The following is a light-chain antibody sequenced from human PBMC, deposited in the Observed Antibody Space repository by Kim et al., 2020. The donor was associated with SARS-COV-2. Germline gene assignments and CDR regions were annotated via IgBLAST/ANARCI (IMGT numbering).Light chain of an antibody. CDR1: QSVSND. CDR2: DTS. CDR3: QQYNNLIT. V-gene: IGKV3-15*01. J-gene: IGKJ5*01. Sequence: SVAPGEGATRSCRASQSVSNDLAWYQQKPGQAPRLLIYDTSTRATGVPARFSGSGSGTEFTLTISSLQSEDFAVYFCQQYNNLITFGQGTRLEIK.